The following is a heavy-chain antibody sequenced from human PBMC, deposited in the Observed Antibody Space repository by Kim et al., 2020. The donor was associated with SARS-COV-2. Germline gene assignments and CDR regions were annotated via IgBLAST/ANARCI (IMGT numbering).Heavy chain of an antibody. V-gene: IGHV6-1*01. CDR2: TYYRSKWSN. J-gene: IGHJ4*02. Sequence: SQTLSLTCAISGDSVSSNSAAWHWIRQSPSRGLEWLGRTYYRSKWSNDYALSAKSRIAIIPDTSKNQFSLQVNSVTPEDTAVYYCARELGIVGATLGFDYWGQGTLVTVSS. CDR3: ARELGIVGATLGFDY. CDR1: GDSVSSNSAA. D-gene: IGHD1-26*01.